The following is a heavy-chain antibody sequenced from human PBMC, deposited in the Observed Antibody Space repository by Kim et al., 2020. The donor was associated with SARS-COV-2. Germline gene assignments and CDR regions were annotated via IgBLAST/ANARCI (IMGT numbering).Heavy chain of an antibody. Sequence: SETLSLTCAVYGGSFSGYYWSWIRQPPGKGLEWIGEINHSGSTNYNPYLKSRVTISVDTSKNQFFLKLSSVTAADTAVYYCARSFRSSTSPKRNWFDPWG. CDR2: INHSGST. V-gene: IGHV4-34*01. CDR3: ARSFRSSTSPKRNWFDP. CDR1: GGSFSGYY. J-gene: IGHJ5*02. D-gene: IGHD2-2*01.